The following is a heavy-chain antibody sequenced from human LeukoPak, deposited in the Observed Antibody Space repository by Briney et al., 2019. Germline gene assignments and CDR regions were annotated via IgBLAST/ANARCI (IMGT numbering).Heavy chain of an antibody. CDR1: GFTFDDHG. J-gene: IGHJ4*02. CDR3: ARRAGDYSHPYDY. V-gene: IGHV3-53*01. D-gene: IGHD3-22*01. CDR2: IYSGGNT. Sequence: GGSLRLSCATSGFTFDDHGMSWVRRAPGKGLEWVSFIYSGGNTHNSDSVKGRFTISRDNSKNTLYLQMNSLRAEDTAVYYCARRAGDYSHPYDYWGQGTLVTVSS.